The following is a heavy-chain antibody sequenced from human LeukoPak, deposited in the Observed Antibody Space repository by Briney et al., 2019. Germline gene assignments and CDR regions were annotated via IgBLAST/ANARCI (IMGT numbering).Heavy chain of an antibody. CDR3: ARDSTYATRFDY. CDR2: ISPSSTRI. CDR1: GFTFSSYD. V-gene: IGHV3-48*04. J-gene: IGHJ4*02. D-gene: IGHD2-15*01. Sequence: PGGSLRLSCAASGFTFSSYDMNWVRQAPGKGLEWVSYISPSSTRIDYAASVRGRFTISRDNAKRSLYLQMSSLRAEDTAVYYCARDSTYATRFDYWGQGTLVTVSS.